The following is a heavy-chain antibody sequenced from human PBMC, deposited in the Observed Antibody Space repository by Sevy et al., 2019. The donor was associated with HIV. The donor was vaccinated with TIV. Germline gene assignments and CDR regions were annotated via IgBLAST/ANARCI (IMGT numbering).Heavy chain of an antibody. D-gene: IGHD3-22*01. V-gene: IGHV3-30-3*01. CDR3: ARDRGSGYPQYDAFDI. CDR1: GFTFSSYA. CDR2: ISYDGSNK. Sequence: GGSLRLSCAASGFTFSSYAMHWVRQAPGKGLEWVAVISYDGSNKYYADSVKGRFTISRDNSKNTLCLQMNSLRAEDTAVYYCARDRGSGYPQYDAFDIWGQGTMVTVSS. J-gene: IGHJ3*02.